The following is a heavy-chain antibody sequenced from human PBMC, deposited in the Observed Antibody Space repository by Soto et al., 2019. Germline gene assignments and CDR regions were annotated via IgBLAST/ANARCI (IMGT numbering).Heavy chain of an antibody. Sequence: PSETLSLTCTVSGGSISSSSYYWGWIRQPPGKGLEWIGSIYYSGSTYYNPSLKSRVTISVDTSKNQFSLKLSSVTAADTAVYYCARHAYYGSALFDYWGQGTLVTVSS. D-gene: IGHD3-10*01. CDR2: IYYSGST. CDR1: GGSISSSSYY. J-gene: IGHJ4*02. V-gene: IGHV4-39*01. CDR3: ARHAYYGSALFDY.